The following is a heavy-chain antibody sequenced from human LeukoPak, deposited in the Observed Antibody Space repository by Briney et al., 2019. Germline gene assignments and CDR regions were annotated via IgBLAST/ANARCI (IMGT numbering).Heavy chain of an antibody. D-gene: IGHD2-8*02. Sequence: GGSLRLSCAASGFTFSDHYMDWVRQAPGKGPEWVSAISGSGGSTYYADSVKGRFTISRDNSKNTLYLQMNSLRAEDTAVYYCGKDGLVWGQGTLVTVSS. CDR3: GKDGLV. V-gene: IGHV3-23*01. CDR2: ISGSGGST. J-gene: IGHJ4*02. CDR1: GFTFSDHY.